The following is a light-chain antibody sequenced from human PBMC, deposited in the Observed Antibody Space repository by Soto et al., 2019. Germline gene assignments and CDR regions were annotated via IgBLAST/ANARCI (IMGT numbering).Light chain of an antibody. V-gene: IGKV1-5*03. CDR1: QSISGS. J-gene: IGKJ1*01. CDR3: QQYNGSWT. Sequence: DIQMTQSPSTLSASVGDRVTITCRASQSISGSLAWYQQKPGKAPKLLIYEASNLKSGVPSRFSGSGSGTHYTLSIRSLQPDNSASYYCQQYNGSWTFGQGTRVEIK. CDR2: EAS.